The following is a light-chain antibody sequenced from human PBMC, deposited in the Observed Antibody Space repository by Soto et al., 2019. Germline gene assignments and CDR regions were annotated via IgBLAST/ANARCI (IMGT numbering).Light chain of an antibody. CDR3: CSYSGSYSYV. V-gene: IGLV2-11*01. CDR1: SSDY. J-gene: IGLJ1*01. CDR2: DVS. Sequence: QSALTQPRSVSGSPGQSVTISCTGTSSDYVSWYQQHPGKAPKFMIYDVSKRPSGVPDRFSGSKSGNTASLTISGLQAEDEADYYCCSYSGSYSYVFGAGTKLTVL.